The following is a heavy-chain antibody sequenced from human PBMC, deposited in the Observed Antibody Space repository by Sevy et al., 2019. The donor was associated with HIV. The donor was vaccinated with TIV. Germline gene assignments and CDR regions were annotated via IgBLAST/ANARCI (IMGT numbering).Heavy chain of an antibody. CDR1: GFLFSDYW. CDR2: IKQDGSDA. J-gene: IGHJ6*02. V-gene: IGHV3-7*03. Sequence: GGSLRLSCETSGFLFSDYWMYWVRQAPGKGLEWVANIKQDGSDAFYGDSVKGRVTISRDNAKSSLSLQMESLRVDDTAVYYCAKGRYPRAGTHVGLHVWGQGTTVTVSS. D-gene: IGHD1-1*01. CDR3: AKGRYPRAGTHVGLHV.